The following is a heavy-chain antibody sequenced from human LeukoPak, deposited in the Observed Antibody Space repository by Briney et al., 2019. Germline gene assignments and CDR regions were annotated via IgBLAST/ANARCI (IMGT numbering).Heavy chain of an antibody. D-gene: IGHD2-15*01. CDR1: GGSISSYY. CDR3: ARHKGRLLHNWFNP. V-gene: IGHV4-4*09. Sequence: PSETLSLTCTVSGGSISSYYWSWIRQPPGKGLEWIGYIYTSGSTNYNPSLKSRVTISVDTSKNQFSLKLSSVTAADTAVYYCARHKGRLLHNWFNPWGQGTLVTVSS. CDR2: IYTSGST. J-gene: IGHJ5*02.